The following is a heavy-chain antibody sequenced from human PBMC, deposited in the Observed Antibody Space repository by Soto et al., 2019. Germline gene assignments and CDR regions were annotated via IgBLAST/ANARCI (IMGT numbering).Heavy chain of an antibody. CDR1: GGTFSSYA. CDR3: AREGNIVVVNYYYYGMDV. V-gene: IGHV1-69*13. CDR2: IIPIFGTA. Sequence: SVKVSCKASGGTFSSYAISWVRQAPGQGLEWMGGIIPIFGTANYAQKFQGRVTITADESTSTAYMELSSLRSEDTAVYYCAREGNIVVVNYYYYGMDVWGQGTTVTVSS. D-gene: IGHD2-21*01. J-gene: IGHJ6*02.